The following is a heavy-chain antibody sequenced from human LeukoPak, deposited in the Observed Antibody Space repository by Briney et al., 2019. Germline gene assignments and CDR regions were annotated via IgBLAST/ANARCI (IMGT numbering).Heavy chain of an antibody. CDR2: ISYDGSYK. CDR3: AKDLDGDTAMTTDY. V-gene: IGHV3-30*18. CDR1: GFSFTTYG. J-gene: IGHJ4*02. D-gene: IGHD5-18*01. Sequence: GGSLILSCAASGFSFTTYGMLLVRQDPAKGREGVVVISYDGSYKYYVDSVKGRFTISRDNSKNTLYLQMDSLTPEDTAIYYCAKDLDGDTAMTTDYWGQGTLVTVSS.